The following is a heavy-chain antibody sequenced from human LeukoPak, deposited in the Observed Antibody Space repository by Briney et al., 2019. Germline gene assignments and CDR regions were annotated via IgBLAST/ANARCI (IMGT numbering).Heavy chain of an antibody. V-gene: IGHV3-21*01. D-gene: IGHD1-26*01. CDR2: ISSSSSYI. Sequence: GGSLRLSCAASGFTFSSYSMNWVRQAPGKGLEWVSSISSSSSYIYYADSVKGRFTISRDNAKNSLYLQMSSLRAEDTAVYYCARPQRSSGEGAFDYWGQGTLVTVSS. J-gene: IGHJ4*02. CDR3: ARPQRSSGEGAFDY. CDR1: GFTFSSYS.